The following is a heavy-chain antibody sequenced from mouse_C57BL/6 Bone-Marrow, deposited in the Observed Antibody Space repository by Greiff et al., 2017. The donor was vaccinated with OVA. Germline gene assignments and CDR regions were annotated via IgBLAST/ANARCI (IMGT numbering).Heavy chain of an antibody. V-gene: IGHV1-15*01. CDR2: IDPETGGT. Sequence: QVQLQQSGAELVRPGASVTLSCKASGYTFTDYEMHWVKQTPVHGLEWIGAIDPETGGTAYNQKFKGKAILTADKSSRTASMELRSLTSEDSAVYYCTRGYSNYYAMDYWGQGTSVTVSS. D-gene: IGHD2-5*01. CDR1: GYTFTDYE. J-gene: IGHJ4*01. CDR3: TRGYSNYYAMDY.